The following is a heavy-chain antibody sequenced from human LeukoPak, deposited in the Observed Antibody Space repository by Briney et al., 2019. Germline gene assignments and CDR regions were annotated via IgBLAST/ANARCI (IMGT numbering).Heavy chain of an antibody. CDR2: IYHTGRT. J-gene: IGHJ4*02. CDR3: ARGTEADGTFMFDF. Sequence: SETLSLTCAVSGDSMTSNNWWSWVRQPPGKGLEWIGDIYHTGRTNYNPSLKSQVTISVDKSKKQFSLKLDSVTAADTAVYYCARGTEADGTFMFDFWGQGTLVTVSS. CDR1: GDSMTSNNW. D-gene: IGHD5-24*01. V-gene: IGHV4-4*02.